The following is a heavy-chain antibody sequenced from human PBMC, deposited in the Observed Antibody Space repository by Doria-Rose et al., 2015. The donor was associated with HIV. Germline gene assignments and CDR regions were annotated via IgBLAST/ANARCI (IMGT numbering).Heavy chain of an antibody. CDR1: GVSLSSPGMG. CDR3: ARIKSSRWYHKYYFDF. J-gene: IGHJ4*02. V-gene: IGHV2-26*01. D-gene: IGHD6-13*01. CDR2: IFSDDER. Sequence: QITLKESGPVLVEPTETLTLTCTVSGVSLSSPGMGVSWIRQPPGKALKWLANIFSDDERSYKTSLKSRLTISRGTSKSQVVLTMTDMDPVDTATYYCARIKSSRWYHKYYFDFWGQGTLVIVSA.